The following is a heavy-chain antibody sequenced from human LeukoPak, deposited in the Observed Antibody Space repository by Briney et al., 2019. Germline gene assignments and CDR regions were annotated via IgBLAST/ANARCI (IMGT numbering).Heavy chain of an antibody. J-gene: IGHJ5*02. CDR2: IYYSGST. D-gene: IGHD3-22*01. CDR3: ARYYYDSSGYYNP. V-gene: IGHV4-59*01. CDR1: GGSISSYY. Sequence: PSETLSLTCTVSGGSISSYYWSWIRQPPGKGLEWIGYIYYSGSTNYNPSLKSRVTISVDTSKNQFSLKLSSVTAADTAVYYCARYYYDSSGYYNPWGQGTLVTVSS.